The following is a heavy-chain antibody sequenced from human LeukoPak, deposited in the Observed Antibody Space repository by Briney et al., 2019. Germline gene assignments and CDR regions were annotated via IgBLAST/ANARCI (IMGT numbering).Heavy chain of an antibody. Sequence: TGGSLRLSCAASGFTFSSYSMNCVRQAPGKGLEWVSYISSSSSTIYYADSVKGRFTISRDNAKNSLYLQMNSLRAEDTAVYYCARAPEGIAAAGMGTEFDYWGQGTLVTASS. D-gene: IGHD6-13*01. CDR2: ISSSSSTI. V-gene: IGHV3-48*04. CDR3: ARAPEGIAAAGMGTEFDY. J-gene: IGHJ4*02. CDR1: GFTFSSYS.